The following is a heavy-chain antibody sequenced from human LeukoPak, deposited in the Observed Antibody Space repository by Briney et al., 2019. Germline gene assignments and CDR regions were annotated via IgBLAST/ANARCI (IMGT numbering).Heavy chain of an antibody. D-gene: IGHD1-26*01. CDR2: IIPILGIA. CDR3: ARALAPLGARGAFDI. J-gene: IGHJ3*02. CDR1: GGTFSSYA. Sequence: VASVKVSCKASGGTFSSYAISWVRQAPGQGLEWMGRIIPILGIANYAQKFQGRVTITADKSTSTAYMELSSLRSEDTAVYYCARALAPLGARGAFDIWGQGTMVTVSS. V-gene: IGHV1-69*04.